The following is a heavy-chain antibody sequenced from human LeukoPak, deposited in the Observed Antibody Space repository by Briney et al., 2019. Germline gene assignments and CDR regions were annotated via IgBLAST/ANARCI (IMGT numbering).Heavy chain of an antibody. CDR1: GGSISSYY. CDR2: IYYSGST. Sequence: SETLSLTCTVSGGSISSYYWSWIRQPPGKGLEWIGYIYYSGSTSYNPSLKSRVTISVDTSKNQFSLKLSSVTAADTAVYYCARDYDSSGYYDAFDIWGQGTMVTVSS. J-gene: IGHJ3*02. CDR3: ARDYDSSGYYDAFDI. V-gene: IGHV4-59*01. D-gene: IGHD3-22*01.